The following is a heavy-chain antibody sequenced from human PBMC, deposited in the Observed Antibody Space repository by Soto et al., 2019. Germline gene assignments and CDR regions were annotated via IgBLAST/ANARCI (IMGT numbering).Heavy chain of an antibody. CDR3: ARRAVGIGAAGFYFDF. J-gene: IGHJ4*02. V-gene: IGHV5-51*01. D-gene: IGHD6-13*01. Sequence: GESLKISCKGSGYSFTSYWIGWVRQMPGKGLEWMGIIFPDDSATRYSPSFQGQVTISADKSISTAYLQWNSLKASDTAMYYCARRAVGIGAAGFYFDFWAQGTLVTVSS. CDR1: GYSFTSYW. CDR2: IFPDDSAT.